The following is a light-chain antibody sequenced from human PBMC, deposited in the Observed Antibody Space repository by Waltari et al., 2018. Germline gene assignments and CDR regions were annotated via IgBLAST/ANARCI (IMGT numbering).Light chain of an antibody. V-gene: IGLV2-23*02. J-gene: IGLJ2*01. Sequence: QSAPTQPAPVSWLPGRSITQSSTGPSHDVGHYNRVSWYQQHPGKAPQLMIYAVSKRPSGVSDRFSGSKSGDMASLTISGLQPEDAAEYFCSSYAGSSKGVFGGGTKVTVL. CDR2: AVS. CDR1: SHDVGHYNR. CDR3: SSYAGSSKGV.